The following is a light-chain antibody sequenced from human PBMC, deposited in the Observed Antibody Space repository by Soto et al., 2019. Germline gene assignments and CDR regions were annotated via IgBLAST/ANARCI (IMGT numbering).Light chain of an antibody. Sequence: IVLTQSPGTLSLSPGERATLSCRASQSVSSTYLAWYQQKPGQAPRLLIFGASSRATAIPDRFSGSGSGTDFTLTISRLEPEDSAVYYCQQYGSSLYTFGQGTKLEIK. V-gene: IGKV3-20*01. CDR3: QQYGSSLYT. CDR1: QSVSSTY. CDR2: GAS. J-gene: IGKJ2*01.